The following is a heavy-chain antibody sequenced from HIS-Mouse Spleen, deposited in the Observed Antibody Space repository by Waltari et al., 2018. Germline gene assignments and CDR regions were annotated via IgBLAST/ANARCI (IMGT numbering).Heavy chain of an antibody. CDR3: AREIPYSSSWYDWYFAL. V-gene: IGHV4-39*07. CDR1: GGPISSSSYY. CDR2: IYYSGST. D-gene: IGHD6-13*01. J-gene: IGHJ2*01. Sequence: QLQLQESGPGLVKPSETLSLTCTGAGGPISSSSYYWGWIRQPPGKGLEWIGSIYYSGSTDYNQSLKSRVTISVDTSKNQFSLKLSSVTAADTAVYYCAREIPYSSSWYDWYFALWGRGTLVTVSS.